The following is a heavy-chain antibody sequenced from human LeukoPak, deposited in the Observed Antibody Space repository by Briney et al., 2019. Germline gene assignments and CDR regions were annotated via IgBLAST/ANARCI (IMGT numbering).Heavy chain of an antibody. Sequence: SETLSLTCTVSGGSISSSSYYWGWIRQPPGKGLEWIGSIYYSGSTNYNPSLKSRVTISVDTSKNQFSLKLSSVTAADTAVYYCATNYDSSGYAATEYFQHWGQGTLVTVSS. CDR3: ATNYDSSGYAATEYFQH. CDR2: IYYSGST. V-gene: IGHV4-39*07. CDR1: GGSISSSSYY. D-gene: IGHD3-22*01. J-gene: IGHJ1*01.